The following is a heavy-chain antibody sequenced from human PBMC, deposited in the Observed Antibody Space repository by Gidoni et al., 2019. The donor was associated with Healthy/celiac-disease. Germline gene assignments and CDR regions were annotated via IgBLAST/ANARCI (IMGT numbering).Heavy chain of an antibody. V-gene: IGHV4-39*01. CDR3: ASHRRGNYGDYVGGAFDI. CDR2: IYYSGST. D-gene: IGHD4-17*01. J-gene: IGHJ3*02. Sequence: QLQLQESGPGLVKPSETLSLTCTVSGGSISSSSYYWGWIRQPPGKGLEWIGSIYYSGSTYYNPSRKSRVTISVDTSKNQFSLKLSSVTAADTAVYYCASHRRGNYGDYVGGAFDIWGQGTMVTVSS. CDR1: GGSISSSSYY.